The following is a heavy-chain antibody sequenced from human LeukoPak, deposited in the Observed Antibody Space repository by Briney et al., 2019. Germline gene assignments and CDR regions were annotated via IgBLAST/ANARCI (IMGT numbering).Heavy chain of an antibody. V-gene: IGHV1-69*05. Sequence: SVKVSCKASGGTFSSYAISWVRQAPGQGLEWMGGFIPIFGTANYAQKFQGRVTITTDESTSTAYMELSSLRSEDTAVYYCARGNGGDILTGSRRKYYYYYYAMDVWGQGTTVTVSS. J-gene: IGHJ6*02. CDR3: ARGNGGDILTGSRRKYYYYYYAMDV. CDR1: GGTFSSYA. D-gene: IGHD3-9*01. CDR2: FIPIFGTA.